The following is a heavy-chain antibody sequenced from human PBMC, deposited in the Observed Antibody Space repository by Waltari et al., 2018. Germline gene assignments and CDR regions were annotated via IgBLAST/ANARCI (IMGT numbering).Heavy chain of an antibody. Sequence: EVQLVESGGGLVQPGGSLRLSCAASGFTFSDYGMNWVRQAPGKGLEWVSYISSGSDTIYYADSVRGRFTISRDTAKNSLSLQMNSLRAEDTAVYFCARDRRYTGSYHTFDYWGQGTLVTVSS. CDR3: ARDRRYTGSYHTFDY. D-gene: IGHD1-26*01. V-gene: IGHV3-48*04. CDR1: GFTFSDYG. J-gene: IGHJ4*02. CDR2: ISSGSDTI.